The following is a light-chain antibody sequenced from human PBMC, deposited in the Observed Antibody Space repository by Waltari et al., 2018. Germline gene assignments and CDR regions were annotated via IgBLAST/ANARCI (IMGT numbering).Light chain of an antibody. CDR2: KAS. CDR3: QHYNSFPYT. CDR1: QSISTW. Sequence: DIQMTQSPSTLSASVGDRATITCRDSQSISTWLAWFQQKPGNAPKVLIYKASSLESGVPSRFSGSGSGTEFTLTISSLQPDDFANYYCQHYNSFPYTFGQGTKLEIK. V-gene: IGKV1-5*03. J-gene: IGKJ2*01.